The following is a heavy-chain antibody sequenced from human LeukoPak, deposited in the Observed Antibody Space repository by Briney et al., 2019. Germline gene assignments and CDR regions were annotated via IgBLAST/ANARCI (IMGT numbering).Heavy chain of an antibody. CDR2: IYYSGST. J-gene: IGHJ3*02. V-gene: IGHV4-39*07. Sequence: SETLSLTCTVSGGSISSSSYYWGWIRQPPGKGLEWIGSIYYSGSTYYNPSLKSRVTISVDTSKNQFSPKLSSVTAADTAVYYCARGQWFGDYGAFDIWGQGTMVTVSS. CDR1: GGSISSSSYY. CDR3: ARGQWFGDYGAFDI. D-gene: IGHD3-10*01.